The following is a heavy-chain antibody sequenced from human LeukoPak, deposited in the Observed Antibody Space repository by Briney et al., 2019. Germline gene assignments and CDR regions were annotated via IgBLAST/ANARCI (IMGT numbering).Heavy chain of an antibody. CDR1: GFTFNNAW. CDR3: TTDHRTIYGVIFPDY. CDR2: XXXKTNGGTA. J-gene: IGHJ4*02. V-gene: IGHV3-15*01. D-gene: IGHD3-3*01. Sequence: XGSXXXXXXASGFTFNNAWXXXVRXAPGXGXXXXXXXXXKTNGGTADYAAPVKGRFTISRDDSKHTLYLQMNSLKTEDTAVYYCTTDHRTIYGVIFPDYWGQGTLVTVSS.